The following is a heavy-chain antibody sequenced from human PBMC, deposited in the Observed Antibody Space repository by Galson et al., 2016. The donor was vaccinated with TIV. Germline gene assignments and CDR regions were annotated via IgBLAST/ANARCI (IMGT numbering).Heavy chain of an antibody. Sequence: LRLSCAASGFTFSTYAMSWVRQAPEKGLEWVSSISGSGGDTYYADSVKGRFTISGDNSKNTVYLQMNSLIADDTAFYYCAKNSDGLRWYYFDYWGQGTLFTVSS. CDR1: GFTFSTYA. V-gene: IGHV3-23*01. CDR3: AKNSDGLRWYYFDY. J-gene: IGHJ4*02. CDR2: ISGSGGDT. D-gene: IGHD5-12*01.